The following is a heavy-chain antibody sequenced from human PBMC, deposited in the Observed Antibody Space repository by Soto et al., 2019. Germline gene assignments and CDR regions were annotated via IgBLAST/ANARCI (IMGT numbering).Heavy chain of an antibody. J-gene: IGHJ5*02. D-gene: IGHD6-13*01. Sequence: SQTLSLTCAISGDSVSSNSAAWNWIRQSPSRGLEWLGRTYYRSKWYNDYAVSVKSRITINPDTSKNQFSLQLNSVTPEDTAVYYCARDRVSSSWYEESNWFDPWGQGTLVTVSS. CDR3: ARDRVSSSWYEESNWFDP. CDR1: GDSVSSNSAA. V-gene: IGHV6-1*01. CDR2: TYYRSKWYN.